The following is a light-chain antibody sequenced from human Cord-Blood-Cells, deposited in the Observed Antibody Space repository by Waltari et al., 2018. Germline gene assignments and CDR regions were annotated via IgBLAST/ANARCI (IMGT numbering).Light chain of an antibody. CDR1: SSDVGGYNY. V-gene: IGLV2-14*01. CDR2: DVS. CDR3: SSYTSSSTVV. J-gene: IGLJ2*01. Sequence: QSALTQPASVSGSPGQSITISCTGTSSDVGGYNYVSCYQQYPGKAPKLMIYDVSNRPSGVSNRFSGSKSGNTASLTISGLQAEDEADYYCSSYTSSSTVVFGGGTKLTVL.